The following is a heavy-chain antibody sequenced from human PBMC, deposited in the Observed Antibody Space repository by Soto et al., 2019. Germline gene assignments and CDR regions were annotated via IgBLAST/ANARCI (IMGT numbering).Heavy chain of an antibody. CDR3: ARGMTTVTTLDY. CDR2: INHSGST. V-gene: IGHV4-34*01. CDR1: GGSFSDYY. Sequence: PSETLSLTCAVYGGSFSDYYWSWIRQPPGKGLEWIGEINHSGSTNYNPSLKSRVTISVDTSKNQFSLNLSSVTAADTAVYYCARGMTTVTTLDYWGQGTLVTVSS. D-gene: IGHD4-4*01. J-gene: IGHJ4*02.